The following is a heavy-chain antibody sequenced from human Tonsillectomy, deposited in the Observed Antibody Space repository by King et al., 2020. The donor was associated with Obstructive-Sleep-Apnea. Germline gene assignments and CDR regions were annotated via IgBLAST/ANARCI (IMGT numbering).Heavy chain of an antibody. V-gene: IGHV4-59*01. Sequence: QLQESGPGLLKASETLSLTCTVSGGSITNYYWGWIRQPPGKGLELIGYIYYSGSTDYNPSLKNRVTISVDTSKNQFSLKLTSVTAADTAVYYCARESYNSGWYGADYYYYGMDVWGQGTTVTVSS. J-gene: IGHJ6*02. D-gene: IGHD6-19*01. CDR2: IYYSGST. CDR1: GGSITNYY. CDR3: ARESYNSGWYGADYYYYGMDV.